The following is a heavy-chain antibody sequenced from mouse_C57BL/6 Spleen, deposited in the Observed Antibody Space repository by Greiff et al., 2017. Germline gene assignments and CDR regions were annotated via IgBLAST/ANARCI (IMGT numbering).Heavy chain of an antibody. J-gene: IGHJ2*01. Sequence: VQLQQPGAELVRPGSSVKLSCKASGYTFTSYWMDWVKQRPGQGLEWIGNIYPSDSETHYNQKFKDKATLTVDKSSSTAYMQLSSRTSEDSAVYYCARRRILWDGGNYFDYWGQGTTLTVSS. CDR1: GYTFTSYW. CDR3: ARRRILWDGGNYFDY. V-gene: IGHV1-61*01. CDR2: IYPSDSET. D-gene: IGHD4-1*01.